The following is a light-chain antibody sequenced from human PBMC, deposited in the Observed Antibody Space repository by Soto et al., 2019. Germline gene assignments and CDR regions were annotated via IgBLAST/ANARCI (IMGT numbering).Light chain of an antibody. CDR1: QSISSW. J-gene: IGKJ1*01. V-gene: IGKV1-5*01. Sequence: DIQMTQSPSTLSASVGDRVTITCRASQSISSWLAWYQQKPGKAPKLLIYDASSLASGVPSRFSDSGSGTEFTLTISSLQPDDFATYYCQHYNSYPTWTFGQGTKVEIK. CDR2: DAS. CDR3: QHYNSYPTWT.